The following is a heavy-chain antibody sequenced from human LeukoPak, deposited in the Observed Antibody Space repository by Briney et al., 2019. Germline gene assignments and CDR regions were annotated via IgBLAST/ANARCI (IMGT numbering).Heavy chain of an antibody. Sequence: SETLSLTCTVSGGSISSNSYYWGWIRQPPGKGLEWIGSIYYSGSTNYNPSLKSRVTISVDTSKNQFSLKLSSVTAADTAVYYCARVSIVDYYFDYWGQGTLVTVSS. CDR2: IYYSGST. CDR1: GGSISSNSYY. J-gene: IGHJ4*02. CDR3: ARVSIVDYYFDY. D-gene: IGHD3-16*02. V-gene: IGHV4-39*07.